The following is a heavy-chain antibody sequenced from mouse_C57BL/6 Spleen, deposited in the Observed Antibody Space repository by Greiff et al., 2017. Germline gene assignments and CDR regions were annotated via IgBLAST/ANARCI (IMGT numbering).Heavy chain of an antibody. CDR2: IYWDDDK. D-gene: IGHD1-1*01. Sequence: QVTLKESGPGILQSSQTLSLTCSFSGFSLSTSGMGASWIRQPSGKGLEWLAHIYWDDDKRYNPSLKSRLTISKDTSRNQVFLKITSVDTADTATYYCARRYGSSRDWYFDVWGTGTTVTVSS. J-gene: IGHJ1*03. V-gene: IGHV8-12*01. CDR3: ARRYGSSRDWYFDV. CDR1: GFSLSTSGMG.